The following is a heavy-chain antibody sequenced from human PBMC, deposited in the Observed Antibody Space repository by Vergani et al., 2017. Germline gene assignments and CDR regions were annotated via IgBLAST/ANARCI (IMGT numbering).Heavy chain of an antibody. J-gene: IGHJ4*02. CDR1: GGRGRGED. Sequence: VQLQQGGAGEGKKEERRCKKGEGEGGRGRGEDRRGKRETRGKGRVWSGESKQRGSTNYNPSLKSRVTISVDTSKNQFSLKLSSVTAADTAVYYCARGKLVHQYSSSWKPIDYWGQGTLVTVSS. D-gene: IGHD6-13*01. CDR3: ARGKLVHQYSSSWKPIDY. V-gene: IGHV4-34*01. CDR2: SKQRGST.